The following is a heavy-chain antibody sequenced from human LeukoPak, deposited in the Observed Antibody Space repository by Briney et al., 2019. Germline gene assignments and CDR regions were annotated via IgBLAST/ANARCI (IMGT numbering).Heavy chain of an antibody. V-gene: IGHV3-11*01. Sequence: PGGSLRLSCDASGFSISDYYXXXXXXXXXXXXXXXXYITSGAGSTKYADSVKGRFTISRXKXXNSVALQLNSLRPEDTAVYYCTKERRGTYYAFESWGQGTLVTVSS. CDR1: GFSISDYY. J-gene: IGHJ4*02. CDR3: TKERRGTYYAFES. D-gene: IGHD3-16*01. CDR2: ITSGAGST.